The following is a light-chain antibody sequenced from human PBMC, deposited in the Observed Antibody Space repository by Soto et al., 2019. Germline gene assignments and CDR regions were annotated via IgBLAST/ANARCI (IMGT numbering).Light chain of an antibody. CDR2: GNT. CDR3: AAWDDSLYGYV. J-gene: IGLJ1*01. Sequence: QSVLTQPPSASATPGQRVALSCTGSDSNIGSNTVNWFQQLPGAAPKLLIYGNTQRPSGAPDRFSGSRSGTSASLVISGLQSEDEADYYCAAWDDSLYGYVFGTGTKVTVL. CDR1: DSNIGSNT. V-gene: IGLV1-44*01.